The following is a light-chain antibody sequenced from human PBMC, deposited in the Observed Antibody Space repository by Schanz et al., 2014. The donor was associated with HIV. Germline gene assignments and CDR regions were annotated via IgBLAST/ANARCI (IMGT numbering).Light chain of an antibody. CDR3: QQYYTIPPT. CDR1: QSVLYRSNNKNY. J-gene: IGKJ2*01. CDR2: WAS. Sequence: DIVMTQSPESLAVSLGERATINCKSSQSVLYRSNNKNYLAWYQQKPGQPPKLLIYWASTRESGVPDRFSGGGSGTDFTLTISSLQAEDVAVYYCQQYYTIPPTFGRGTKLQIK. V-gene: IGKV4-1*01.